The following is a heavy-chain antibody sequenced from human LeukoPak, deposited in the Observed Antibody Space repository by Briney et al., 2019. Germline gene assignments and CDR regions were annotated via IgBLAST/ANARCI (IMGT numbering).Heavy chain of an antibody. J-gene: IGHJ4*02. D-gene: IGHD3-22*01. CDR3: AKDPANYYDSSGYYYAFYFDY. Sequence: GGSLRLSCAASGFTFSSYGMHWVRQAPGKGLEWVAFIRYDGSNKYYADSVKGRFTISRDNSKNTLYLQMNSLRAEDTAVYYCAKDPANYYDSSGYYYAFYFDYWGQGTLVTVSS. V-gene: IGHV3-30*02. CDR2: IRYDGSNK. CDR1: GFTFSSYG.